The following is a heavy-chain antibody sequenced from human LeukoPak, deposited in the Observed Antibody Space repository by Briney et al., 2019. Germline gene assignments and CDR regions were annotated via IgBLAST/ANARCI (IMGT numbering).Heavy chain of an antibody. CDR2: IKSDGSST. CDR3: ARVTYYYGSGSYYYFDY. Sequence: GGSLRLSCAASGFTFSSYWMHWVRQAPGKGLVWVSRIKSDGSSTSYADSVKGRFTISRDNAKNTLYLQMNSLRAEDTAVYYCARVTYYYGSGSYYYFDYWGQGTLVTVSS. V-gene: IGHV3-74*01. CDR1: GFTFSSYW. J-gene: IGHJ4*02. D-gene: IGHD3-10*01.